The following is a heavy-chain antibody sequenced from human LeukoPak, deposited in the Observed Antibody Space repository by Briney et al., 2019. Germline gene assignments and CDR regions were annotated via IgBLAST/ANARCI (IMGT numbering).Heavy chain of an antibody. CDR3: ARDRTGYCSSTSCYSYYFDY. CDR1: GFTFSDYA. CDR2: ISGSGDAT. V-gene: IGHV3-23*01. J-gene: IGHJ4*02. Sequence: GGSLRLSCAASGFTFSDYAMSWVRQAPEKGLEWVSAISGSGDATKYADSVKGRFTISRDNSKNTLYLQMNSLRAEDTAVYYCARDRTGYCSSTSCYSYYFDYWGQGTLVTVSS. D-gene: IGHD2-2*01.